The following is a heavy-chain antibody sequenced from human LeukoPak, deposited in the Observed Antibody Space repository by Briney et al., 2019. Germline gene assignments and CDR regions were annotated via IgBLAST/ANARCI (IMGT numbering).Heavy chain of an antibody. CDR3: ARATYSGSSDAFDI. CDR2: SRKKGNTYTT. Sequence: PGGSLRLSCAASGLTISDHQMDWVRQAPGKGLEWVGRSRKKGNTYTTEYAASVKGRITISRDDSKNSLYQQLNSLKTEDTAVYYCARATYSGSSDAFDIWGQGTMVTVSS. V-gene: IGHV3-72*01. CDR1: GLTISDHQ. J-gene: IGHJ3*02. D-gene: IGHD1-26*01.